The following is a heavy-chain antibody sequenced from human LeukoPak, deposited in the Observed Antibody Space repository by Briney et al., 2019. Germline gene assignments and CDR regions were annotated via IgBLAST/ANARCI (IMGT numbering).Heavy chain of an antibody. J-gene: IGHJ4*02. V-gene: IGHV4-34*01. CDR1: GGSFSGYY. CDR2: INHSGST. Sequence: PSKTLSLTCAVYGGSFSGYYWSWIRQPPGKGLEWIGEINHSGSTNYNPSLKSRVTISVDTSKNQFSLKLSSVTAADTAVYYCARARGYGYYFDYWGQGTLVTVSS. D-gene: IGHD5-12*01. CDR3: ARARGYGYYFDY.